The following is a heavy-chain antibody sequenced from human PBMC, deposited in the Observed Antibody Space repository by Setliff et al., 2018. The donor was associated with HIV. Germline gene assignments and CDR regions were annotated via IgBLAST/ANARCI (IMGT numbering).Heavy chain of an antibody. D-gene: IGHD4-4*01. V-gene: IGHV4-4*07. CDR3: ARDPTTGVDY. J-gene: IGHJ4*02. CDR1: GGSVTSYY. Sequence: SETLSLTCTVSGGSVTSYYWSWIRQPAGKRLERIGRISISGDTNYDPSLKSRATMSLDTSKNQFSLKLNSVTAADTAMYYCARDPTTGVDYWGQGTLVTVSS. CDR2: ISISGDT.